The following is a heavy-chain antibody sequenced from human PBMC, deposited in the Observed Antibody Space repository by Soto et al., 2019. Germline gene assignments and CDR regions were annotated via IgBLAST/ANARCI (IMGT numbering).Heavy chain of an antibody. J-gene: IGHJ3*02. D-gene: IGHD3-10*01. CDR3: GVRGVDNAFDI. CDR1: GGTFSSYT. V-gene: IGHV1-69*02. Sequence: QVQLVQSGAEVKKPGSSVKVSCKASGGTFSSYTISWVRQAPGQGLEWMGRIIPILGIANYAQKFQGRVTITADKSTSTAYMELSSLRSEDTAVYYCGVRGVDNAFDIWGQGTMVTVSS. CDR2: IIPILGIA.